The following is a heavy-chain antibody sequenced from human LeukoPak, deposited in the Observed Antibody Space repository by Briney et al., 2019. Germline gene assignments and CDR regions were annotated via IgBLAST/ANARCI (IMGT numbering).Heavy chain of an antibody. CDR2: IHPGDSDT. CDR3: ARLAQQPDDGMDV. CDR1: GYSFTSYW. J-gene: IGHJ6*02. V-gene: IGHV5-51*01. Sequence: GESLKISCKGSGYSFTSYWIGWVRQMPGKGLEWMGIIHPGDSDTRYSPSFQGQVTISADKSISTAYLQWSSLKASDTAMYYCARLAQQPDDGMDVWGQGTTVTVSS. D-gene: IGHD6-13*01.